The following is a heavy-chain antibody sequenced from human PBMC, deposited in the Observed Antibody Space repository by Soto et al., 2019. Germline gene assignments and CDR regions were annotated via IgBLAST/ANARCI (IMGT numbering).Heavy chain of an antibody. V-gene: IGHV3-53*01. CDR2: TISGLST. Sequence: GGSLRLSCAAPGFRVSSGYVTWVRQPPGEGLEWVSVTISGLSTHFADFVKGRFTVSRDTSNNTLYLHMSSLRAEDTAVYYCATDSRNVGIGYFDSWGLGTLVTVSS. CDR3: ATDSRNVGIGYFDS. D-gene: IGHD1-26*01. J-gene: IGHJ4*02. CDR1: GFRVSSGY.